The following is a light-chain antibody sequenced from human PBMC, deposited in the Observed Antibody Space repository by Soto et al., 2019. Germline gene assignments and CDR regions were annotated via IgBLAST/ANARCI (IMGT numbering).Light chain of an antibody. CDR3: LQDYNYPLT. Sequence: AIQMTQSPSSLSASVGDRVTITCRANQGIRNDLGWYQQKPGKAPKLLIYAASSLQSGVPSRFSGSGSGTDFTLTISRQQPEDFTTYYCLQDYNYPLTFGGGTKVEIK. CDR2: AAS. CDR1: QGIRND. J-gene: IGKJ4*01. V-gene: IGKV1-6*01.